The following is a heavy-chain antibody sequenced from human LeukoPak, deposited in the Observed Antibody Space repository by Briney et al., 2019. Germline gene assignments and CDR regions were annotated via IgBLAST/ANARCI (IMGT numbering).Heavy chain of an antibody. V-gene: IGHV3-74*01. J-gene: IGHJ6*04. D-gene: IGHD3-10*02. CDR2: ISSDGSRV. CDR1: GFTFSDYW. Sequence: GGSLRLSCAASGFTFSDYWMHWVRQAPGKGLVWVSRISSDGSRVTYADSVKGRFTISRDNAKNTLYLQMNSLRAEDTAVYYCAELGITMIGGVWGKGTTVTISS. CDR3: AELGITMIGGV.